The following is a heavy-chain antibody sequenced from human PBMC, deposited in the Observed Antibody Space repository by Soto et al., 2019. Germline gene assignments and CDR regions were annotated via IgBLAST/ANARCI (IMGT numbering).Heavy chain of an antibody. V-gene: IGHV3-23*01. CDR1: GFKFSNYA. J-gene: IGHJ4*02. D-gene: IGHD3-16*01. Sequence: GGSLRLSCAASGFKFSNYAMSWVRQAPGKGLEWVSLISATGGGTYYADSVKGRFTISRDNSHNTLYLQVHSLTAEDTAVYYCAKDRRAGGNSAFYFDFWCQGAQVTVSS. CDR3: AKDRRAGGNSAFYFDF. CDR2: ISATGGGT.